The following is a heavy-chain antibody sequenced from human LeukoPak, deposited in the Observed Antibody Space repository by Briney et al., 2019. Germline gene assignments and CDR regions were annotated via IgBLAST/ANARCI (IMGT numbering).Heavy chain of an antibody. CDR2: IYYSGAT. D-gene: IGHD4-17*01. V-gene: IGHV4-39*01. CDR1: GASIRSDSASVRSSGYY. J-gene: IGHJ4*02. Sequence: SETLSLTCSVSGASIRSDSASVRSSGYYWGWVRQPPGKGLEWFGSIYYSGATYYNPSLKSRVTISVDTSKNQFSLKLRSVTAADTAVYYCARHDYGDSHFDSWGQGTLVTVSS. CDR3: ARHDYGDSHFDS.